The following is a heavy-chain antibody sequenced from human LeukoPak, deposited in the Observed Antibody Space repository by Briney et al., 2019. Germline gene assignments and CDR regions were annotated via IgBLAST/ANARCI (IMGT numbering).Heavy chain of an antibody. Sequence: GSLRLSCAASGFTFTSYGMNWVRQPPGKGLEWIGEINHSGSTNYNPSLKSRVTISVDTSKNQFSLKLSSVTAADTAVYYCARGGYYYRGFFDYWGQGTLVTVSS. CDR3: ARGGYYYRGFFDY. V-gene: IGHV4-34*01. CDR2: INHSGST. J-gene: IGHJ4*02. D-gene: IGHD3-22*01. CDR1: GFTFTSYG.